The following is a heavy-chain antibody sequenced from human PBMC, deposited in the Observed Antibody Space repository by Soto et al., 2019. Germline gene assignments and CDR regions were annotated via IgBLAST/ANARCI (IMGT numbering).Heavy chain of an antibody. CDR2: IYFSGCT. Sequence: PSETLSLTCTVSGVSMNNTSYYWGWIRQSPGKGLEWIGTIYFSGCTFYNPSLKSRLTISIDRSKNQFSLRLTSVTAADTAVYYCARESGDWPLNWFDPWGLGTLVTAPQ. D-gene: IGHD2-21*02. J-gene: IGHJ5*02. V-gene: IGHV4-39*02. CDR3: ARESGDWPLNWFDP. CDR1: GVSMNNTSYY.